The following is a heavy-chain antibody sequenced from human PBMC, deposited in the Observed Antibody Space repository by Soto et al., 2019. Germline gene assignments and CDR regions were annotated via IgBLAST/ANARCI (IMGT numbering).Heavy chain of an antibody. Sequence: QVQLVESGGGVVQPGRSLRLSCAASGFTFSSYAMHWVRQAPGKGLEWVAVISYDGSNKYYADSVKGRFTISRDNSKNTLYLQMNSLSAEDTAVYYCARGIIVVVITGAFDIWGQGTMVTVSS. CDR2: ISYDGSNK. J-gene: IGHJ3*02. CDR3: ARGIIVVVITGAFDI. CDR1: GFTFSSYA. V-gene: IGHV3-30-3*01. D-gene: IGHD3-22*01.